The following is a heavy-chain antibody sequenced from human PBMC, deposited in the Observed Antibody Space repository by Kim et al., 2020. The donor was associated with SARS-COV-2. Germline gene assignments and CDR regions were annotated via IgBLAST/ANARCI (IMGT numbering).Heavy chain of an antibody. CDR2: IYYSGST. V-gene: IGHV4-31*03. D-gene: IGHD3-22*01. J-gene: IGHJ5*02. CDR1: GGSISSGGYY. CDR3: AREIDSSGYYFNWFDP. Sequence: SETLSLTCTVSGGSISSGGYYWSWIRQHPGKGLEWIGHIYYSGSTYYNPSLKSRVTISVDTSKNQFSLKLSSVTAADTAVYYCAREIDSSGYYFNWFDPWGQGTLVTVSS.